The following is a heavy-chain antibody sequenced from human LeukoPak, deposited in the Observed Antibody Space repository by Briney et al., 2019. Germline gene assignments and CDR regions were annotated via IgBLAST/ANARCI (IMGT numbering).Heavy chain of an antibody. Sequence: PAGRSLRLSCAASGFTFSSYAMHWVRQAPGKGLEWVAVISYDGSNKYHADSVKGRFTISRDNARNSLYLQMNSLRAEDTAVYYCAKGHYYGSGSLDYWGQGTLVTVSS. CDR2: ISYDGSNK. CDR3: AKGHYYGSGSLDY. CDR1: GFTFSSYA. J-gene: IGHJ4*02. D-gene: IGHD3-10*01. V-gene: IGHV3-30-3*01.